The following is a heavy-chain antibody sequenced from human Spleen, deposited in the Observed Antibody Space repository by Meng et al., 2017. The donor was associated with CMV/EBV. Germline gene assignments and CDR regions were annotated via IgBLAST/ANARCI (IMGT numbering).Heavy chain of an antibody. CDR2: IYPGDSNT. Sequence: KVSCKGSGYRFTNYWIGWVRQMPGKGLEWMGIIYPGDSNTRYSPSFQGQVTISADKSINTAYLQWSSLKASDTAIYYCARRYCSSTTCYDSWGQGTRVTVSS. J-gene: IGHJ4*02. CDR1: GYRFTNYW. D-gene: IGHD2-2*01. V-gene: IGHV5-51*01. CDR3: ARRYCSSTTCYDS.